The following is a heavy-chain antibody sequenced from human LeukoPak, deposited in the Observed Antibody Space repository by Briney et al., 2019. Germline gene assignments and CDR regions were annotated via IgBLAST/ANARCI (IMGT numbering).Heavy chain of an antibody. V-gene: IGHV4-39*07. D-gene: IGHD2-15*01. CDR1: GGSISSSGYY. CDR2: IPYSGST. J-gene: IGHJ5*02. CDR3: ARGHEGVVGWFAP. Sequence: SETLSLTCTVSGGSISSSGYYWGWIRQPPGKGLEWIGYIPYSGSTYYNPSLRSRVTVSADTSKNQFSLRVTSVTEADTAVYYCARGHEGVVGWFAPWGRGILVTVSS.